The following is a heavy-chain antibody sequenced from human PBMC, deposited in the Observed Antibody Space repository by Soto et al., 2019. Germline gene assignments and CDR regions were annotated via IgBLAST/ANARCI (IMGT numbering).Heavy chain of an antibody. CDR1: GGSISSSSYY. CDR3: PRHRHGSGSYYLILGNYIEV. D-gene: IGHD3-10*01. J-gene: IGHJ6*03. CDR2: IYYSGST. V-gene: IGHV4-39*01. Sequence: QLQLQESGPGLVKPSETLSLTCTVSGGSISSSSYYWGWIRQPPGKGLEWIGSIYYSGSTYYNPSLKSRVTISVDTSKNQFSLKLSSVTAADTAVYYCPRHRHGSGSYYLILGNYIEVWGKSTTVTVS.